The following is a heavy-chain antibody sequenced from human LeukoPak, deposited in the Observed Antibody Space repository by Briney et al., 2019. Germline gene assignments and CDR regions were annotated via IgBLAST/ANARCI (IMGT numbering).Heavy chain of an antibody. V-gene: IGHV3-13*01. CDR1: GFTFSSYD. J-gene: IGHJ3*02. CDR2: IGTAGDT. D-gene: IGHD2/OR15-2a*01. CDR3: ARVDGLLNAFDI. Sequence: GGSLRLSCAASGFTFSSYDMHWVRQATGKGLEWVSAIGTAGDTYYPGSVKGRFTISRENAKNSLYLQMNSLRAGDTAVYYCARVDGLLNAFDIWGQGTMVTVSS.